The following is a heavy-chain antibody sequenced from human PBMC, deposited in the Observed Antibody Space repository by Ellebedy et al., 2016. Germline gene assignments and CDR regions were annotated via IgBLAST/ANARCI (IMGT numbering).Heavy chain of an antibody. CDR1: GGSFSGYY. CDR2: ISHGGRT. Sequence: SETLSLICAVSGGSFSGYYWSWIRQPPGKGLEWIGEISHGGRTNYKSSLESRVTISEDTSKNQFSLKVASVTAADTAVYYCARSYGDYVPIDYWGQGILVTVSS. J-gene: IGHJ4*02. V-gene: IGHV4-34*01. D-gene: IGHD4-17*01. CDR3: ARSYGDYVPIDY.